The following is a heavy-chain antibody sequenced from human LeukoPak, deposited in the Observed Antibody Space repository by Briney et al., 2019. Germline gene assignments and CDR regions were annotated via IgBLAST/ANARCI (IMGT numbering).Heavy chain of an antibody. CDR3: ARVGDYGDYGSGLDY. CDR2: ISAYNGNT. Sequence: ASVKVSCKASGYTFTSYGISWVRQAPGQGLEWMGWISAYNGNTNYGQKFQGRVTMTTDTSTSTAYMELRSLRSDDTAVYYCARVGDYGDYGSGLDYWGQGTLVTVSS. V-gene: IGHV1-18*01. J-gene: IGHJ4*02. CDR1: GYTFTSYG. D-gene: IGHD4-17*01.